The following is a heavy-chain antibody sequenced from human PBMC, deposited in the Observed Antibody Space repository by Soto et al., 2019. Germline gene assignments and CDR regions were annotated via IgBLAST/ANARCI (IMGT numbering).Heavy chain of an antibody. CDR2: ISAYNGNT. D-gene: IGHD6-6*01. J-gene: IGHJ5*02. CDR3: ARIEDSSSSGGWFDP. Sequence: ASVKVSCKASGYTFTSYVISWVRQAPGQGLEWLGWISAYNGNTNYAQKLQGRVTMTTDTSTSTAYMELRCLRSDDTAVYYCARIEDSSSSGGWFDPWGQGTMVTVSS. CDR1: GYTFTSYV. V-gene: IGHV1-18*04.